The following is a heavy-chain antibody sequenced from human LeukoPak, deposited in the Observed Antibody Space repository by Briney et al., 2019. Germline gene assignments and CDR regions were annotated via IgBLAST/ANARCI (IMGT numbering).Heavy chain of an antibody. J-gene: IGHJ4*02. Sequence: PGGSLRLSCAASGFTFSSYSMNWVRQAPGKGLEWVSSISSSSSYIYYADSVKGRFTISRDNAKNSLYLQMNSLRAEDTAVYYCARDTQTRPRGLDYWGQGTLVTVSS. D-gene: IGHD3-10*01. CDR1: GFTFSSYS. CDR3: ARDTQTRPRGLDY. V-gene: IGHV3-21*01. CDR2: ISSSSSYI.